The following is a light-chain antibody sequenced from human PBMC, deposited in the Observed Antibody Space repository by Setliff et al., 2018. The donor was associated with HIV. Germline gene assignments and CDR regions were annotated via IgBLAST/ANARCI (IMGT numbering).Light chain of an antibody. CDR1: SSDVGGYNY. V-gene: IGLV2-11*01. CDR3: CSYAGSYTYV. Sequence: QSALTQPASVSGSPGQSITISCTGSSSDVGGYNYVSWYQQHPGKAPKLMIYDVSKRPSGVPDRFSGSKSGNTASLTISGLQPEDEADYYCCSYAGSYTYVFATGTKVTVL. CDR2: DVS. J-gene: IGLJ1*01.